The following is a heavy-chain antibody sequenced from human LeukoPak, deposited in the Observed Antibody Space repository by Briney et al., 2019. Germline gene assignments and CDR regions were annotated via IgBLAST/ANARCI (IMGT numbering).Heavy chain of an antibody. Sequence: GGSLPLFCAASGFTLSNYAMNWVRQAPGRRLEWVSQTRGGGALITYTDSVSGRFSISRDDSTAPLYLQMNRLRAKRTAVSFCAKDCIGGNGVYDAFDIWGQGTLVTVSS. D-gene: IGHD2-8*01. CDR2: TRGGGALI. J-gene: IGHJ3*02. CDR3: AKDCIGGNGVYDAFDI. V-gene: IGHV3-23*01. CDR1: GFTLSNYA.